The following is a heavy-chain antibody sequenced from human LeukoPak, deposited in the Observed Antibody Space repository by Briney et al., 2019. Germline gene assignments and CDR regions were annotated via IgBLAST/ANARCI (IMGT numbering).Heavy chain of an antibody. D-gene: IGHD4-23*01. J-gene: IGHJ3*02. V-gene: IGHV4-4*07. CDR1: GGSISSYY. CDR2: IYTSGST. Sequence: SETLSLTCTVSGGSISSYYWSWIRQPAGKGLEWIGRIYTSGSTNYNPSLKSRVTMSVDTSKNQFSLKLSSVTAADTAVYYCARDQIYGGTENDFDAFDIWGQGTIVTVSS. CDR3: ARDQIYGGTENDFDAFDI.